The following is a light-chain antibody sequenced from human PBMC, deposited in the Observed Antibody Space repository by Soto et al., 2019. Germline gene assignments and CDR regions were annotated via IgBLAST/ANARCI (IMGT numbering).Light chain of an antibody. CDR2: GNS. V-gene: IGLV1-40*01. CDR3: QSYDSSLSGSV. Sequence: QSVLTQPPSVSGAPGQRVTISCTESSSNIGAGYDVHWYQQLPGTAPKLLIYGNSNRPSGVPDRFSGSKSGTSASLAITGLQAKDEADYHCQSYDSSLSGSVFGGGTKLTVL. J-gene: IGLJ3*02. CDR1: SSNIGAGYD.